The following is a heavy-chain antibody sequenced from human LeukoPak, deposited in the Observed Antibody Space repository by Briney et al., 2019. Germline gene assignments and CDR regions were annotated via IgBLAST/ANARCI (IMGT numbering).Heavy chain of an antibody. J-gene: IGHJ6*02. V-gene: IGHV3-30*04. Sequence: GGSLRLSCAASGFTFSSYAMHWVRQAPGKGLEWVAVISYDGSNKYYADSVKGRFTISRDNSKNTLYLQMNSLRAEDTAVYYCAKDSSYGSGWYVGYYYYGMDVWGQGTTVTVSS. D-gene: IGHD6-19*01. CDR3: AKDSSYGSGWYVGYYYYGMDV. CDR2: ISYDGSNK. CDR1: GFTFSSYA.